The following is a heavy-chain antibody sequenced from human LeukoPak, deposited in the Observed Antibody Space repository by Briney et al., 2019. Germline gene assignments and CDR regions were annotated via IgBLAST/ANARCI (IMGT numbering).Heavy chain of an antibody. J-gene: IGHJ4*02. D-gene: IGHD1-26*01. Sequence: GRSLRLSCAASGFTFDDYAMHWVRQAPGKGLEWVSGISWNSGSIGYADSVKGRFTISRDNAKNSLYLQMNSLRAEDTAVYYCARDKDSGGATGSILDYWGQGTLVTVCS. V-gene: IGHV3-9*01. CDR3: ARDKDSGGATGSILDY. CDR1: GFTFDDYA. CDR2: ISWNSGSI.